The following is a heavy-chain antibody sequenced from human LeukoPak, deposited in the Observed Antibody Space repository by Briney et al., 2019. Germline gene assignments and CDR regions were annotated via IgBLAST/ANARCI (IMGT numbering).Heavy chain of an antibody. CDR2: IYYSGST. CDR1: GGSISSGGYY. D-gene: IGHD1-14*01. V-gene: IGHV4-31*03. Sequence: SQTLSLTCTVSGGSISSGGYYWSWIRQHPGKGLEWIGYIYYSGSTYYNPSLKSRVTISVDTSKNQFSLKLSSVTAADTAVYYCAPGTSLPPPAFDIWGQGTMVTVSS. J-gene: IGHJ3*02. CDR3: APGTSLPPPAFDI.